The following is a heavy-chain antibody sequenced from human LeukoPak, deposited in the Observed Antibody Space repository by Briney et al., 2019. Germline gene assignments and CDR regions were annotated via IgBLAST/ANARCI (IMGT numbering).Heavy chain of an antibody. V-gene: IGHV3-30-3*01. CDR2: ISYDGSNK. CDR3: ARVPLEPRSFFFDQ. CDR1: GFTFSSYA. Sequence: PGRSLRLSCAASGFTFSSYAMHWVRQAPGKGLEWVAVISYDGSNKYYADSVKARFTISRDNSKNTLYLQMNSLRAEDTAVYYCARVPLEPRSFFFDQWGQGTLVTGSS. J-gene: IGHJ4*02. D-gene: IGHD1-1*01.